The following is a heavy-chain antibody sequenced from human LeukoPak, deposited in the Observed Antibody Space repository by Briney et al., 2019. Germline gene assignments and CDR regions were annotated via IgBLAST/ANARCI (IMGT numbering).Heavy chain of an antibody. D-gene: IGHD6-13*01. CDR1: GYTFTGYY. CDR3: ARPGIAAAGIIY. Sequence: ASVKVSCKASGYTFTGYYMHWVRQAPGQGPEWMGRINPNSGGTNYAQKFQGRVTMTRDTSISTAYMELSRLRSDDTAVYYCARPGIAAAGIIYWGQGTLATVSS. CDR2: INPNSGGT. V-gene: IGHV1-2*06. J-gene: IGHJ4*02.